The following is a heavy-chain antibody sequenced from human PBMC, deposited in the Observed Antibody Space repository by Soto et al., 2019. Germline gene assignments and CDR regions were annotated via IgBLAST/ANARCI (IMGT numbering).Heavy chain of an antibody. D-gene: IGHD2-15*01. J-gene: IGHJ6*02. V-gene: IGHV3-30-3*01. CDR1: GFTFSSYA. CDR2: ISYDGSNK. Sequence: GGSLRLSCAASGFTFSSYAMHWVRQAPGKGLEWVAVISYDGSNKYYADSVKGRFTISRDNSKNTLYLQMNSLRAEDTAVYYCARDHGYCSGGSCYSGDFGYCYGMDVWGQGTTVTVSS. CDR3: ARDHGYCSGGSCYSGDFGYCYGMDV.